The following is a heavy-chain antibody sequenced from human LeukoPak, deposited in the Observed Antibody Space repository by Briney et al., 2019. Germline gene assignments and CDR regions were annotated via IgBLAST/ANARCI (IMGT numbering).Heavy chain of an antibody. V-gene: IGHV3-7*01. CDR2: LDQDGSEI. CDR1: GFTFSNHW. CDR3: ARRYYYDSSSDFDS. D-gene: IGHD3-22*01. Sequence: PGGSLRLSCAASGFTFSNHWMSWLRQAPGKGLEWVANLDQDGSEIYYVDSVKGRFTISRDNAKNSLYLQMNSLRAEDTAVYYCARRYYYDSSSDFDSWGQGTLVTVSS. J-gene: IGHJ4*02.